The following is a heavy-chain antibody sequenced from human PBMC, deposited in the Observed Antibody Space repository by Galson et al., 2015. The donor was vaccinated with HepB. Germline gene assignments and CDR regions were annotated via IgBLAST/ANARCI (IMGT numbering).Heavy chain of an antibody. CDR3: ARAQVGATERGHDALDI. J-gene: IGHJ3*02. V-gene: IGHV1-69*13. CDR2: IIPIFGTG. Sequence: SVKVSCKASGGTFSSYAISWVRQAPGQGLEWMGGIIPIFGTGNYAQKFQGRVTITADESTRTVYMELSSLRSEDTAVYYCARAQVGATERGHDALDIWGQGTMVTVSS. CDR1: GGTFSSYA. D-gene: IGHD1-26*01.